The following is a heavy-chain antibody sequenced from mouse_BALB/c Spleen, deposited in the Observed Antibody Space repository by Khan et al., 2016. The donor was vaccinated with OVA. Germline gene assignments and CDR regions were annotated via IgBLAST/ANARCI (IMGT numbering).Heavy chain of an antibody. V-gene: IGHV9-3-1*01. D-gene: IGHD2-4*01. CDR2: INTYTGEP. CDR1: GYTFTYYG. Sequence: QIQLVQSGPELKKPGETVKISCKASGYTFTYYGMNWVKQAPGKGLKWMGWINTYTGEPTYADDFKGRFAFSLETSASTAYLQINNLKNEDTATYFCTRRISYFALDYWGQGTSVTVSS. J-gene: IGHJ4*01. CDR3: TRRISYFALDY.